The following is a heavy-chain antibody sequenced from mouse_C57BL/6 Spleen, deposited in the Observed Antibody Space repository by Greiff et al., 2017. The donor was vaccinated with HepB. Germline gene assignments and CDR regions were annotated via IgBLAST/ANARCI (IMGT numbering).Heavy chain of an antibody. D-gene: IGHD2-1*01. CDR2: IDPETGGT. V-gene: IGHV1-15*01. CDR1: GYTFTDYE. CDR3: TRVYYGNFAFAY. J-gene: IGHJ3*01. Sequence: QVQLKESGAELVRPGASVTLSCKASGYTFTDYEMHWVKQTPVHGLEWIGAIDPETGGTAYNQKFKGKAILTADKSSSTAYMELRSLTSEDSAVYYCTRVYYGNFAFAYWGQGTLVTVSA.